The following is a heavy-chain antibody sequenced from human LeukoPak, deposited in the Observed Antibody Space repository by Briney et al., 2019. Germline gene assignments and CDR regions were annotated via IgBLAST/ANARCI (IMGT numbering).Heavy chain of an antibody. CDR2: IIPIFGTA. CDR1: GGTFSSYA. D-gene: IGHD5-18*01. Sequence: SVKVSCKASGGTFSSYAISWVRQAPGQGLEWMGGIIPIFGTANYAQKFQGRVTMTRGTSTSTVYMELSSLRSEDTAVYYCAREIGPRQLHLWGSAFDYWGQGTLVTVSS. V-gene: IGHV1-69*05. CDR3: AREIGPRQLHLWGSAFDY. J-gene: IGHJ4*02.